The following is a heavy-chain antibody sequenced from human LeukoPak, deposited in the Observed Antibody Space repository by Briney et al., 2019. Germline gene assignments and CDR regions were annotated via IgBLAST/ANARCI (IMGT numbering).Heavy chain of an antibody. CDR2: ITSSSSYI. D-gene: IGHD3-22*01. CDR3: ARHVVAVGFDY. J-gene: IGHJ4*02. CDR1: GFTFSSYS. V-gene: IGHV3-21*01. Sequence: GGSLRLSCAASGFTFSSYSMNWVRQAPGKGLEWVSSITSSSSYIYYADSVKGRFTISRDNAKNSLYLQMNSLRVEDTAVYYCARHVVAVGFDYWGQGALVTVSS.